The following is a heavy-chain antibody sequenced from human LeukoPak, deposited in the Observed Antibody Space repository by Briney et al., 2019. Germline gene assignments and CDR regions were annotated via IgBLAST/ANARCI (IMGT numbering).Heavy chain of an antibody. J-gene: IGHJ6*02. Sequence: PSETLSLTCTVSGGSISSGGYYWSWIRQHPGKGLEWIGYIYYSGSTYYNPSLKSRVTISVDTSKNQFSLKLSSVTAADTAVYYCAGVQSQNYYAMDVWGPGTPVTVSS. CDR2: IYYSGST. CDR3: AGVQSQNYYAMDV. CDR1: GGSISSGGYY. V-gene: IGHV4-31*03.